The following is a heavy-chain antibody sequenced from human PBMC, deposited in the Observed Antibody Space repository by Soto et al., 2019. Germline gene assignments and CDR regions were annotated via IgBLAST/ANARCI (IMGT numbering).Heavy chain of an antibody. V-gene: IGHV3-48*03. CDR1: GFTFSSYE. Sequence: EVQLVESGGALVQPGGSLRLSCAASGFTFSSYEMNWVRQAPGKGLEWVSHISFSGGSIYYADSVKGRFANSRDNAKKSLYLQMNGLRAEDTAVYYCARESDYDTFDHWGQGTLVTVSS. J-gene: IGHJ4*02. CDR3: ARESDYDTFDH. D-gene: IGHD1-26*01. CDR2: ISFSGGSI.